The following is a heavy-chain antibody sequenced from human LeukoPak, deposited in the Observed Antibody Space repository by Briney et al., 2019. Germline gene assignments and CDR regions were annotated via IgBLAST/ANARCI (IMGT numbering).Heavy chain of an antibody. CDR1: GGSFSGYY. J-gene: IGHJ3*02. CDR3: ARGKRVWETKSGAFDI. Sequence: SETLSLXCAVYGGSFSGYYWSWIRQPPGKGLEWIGEINHSGSTNYNPSLKSRVTISVDTSKNQFSLKLSSVTAADTAVYYCARGKRVWETKSGAFDIWGQGTMVTVSS. D-gene: IGHD1-26*01. CDR2: INHSGST. V-gene: IGHV4-34*01.